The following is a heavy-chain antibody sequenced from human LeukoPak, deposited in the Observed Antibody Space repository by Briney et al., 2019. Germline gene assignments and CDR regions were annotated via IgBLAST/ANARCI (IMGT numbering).Heavy chain of an antibody. V-gene: IGHV3-23*01. D-gene: IGHD1-26*01. CDR1: GFTFSSYG. J-gene: IGHJ4*02. CDR3: ASGGIYYGAAF. CDR2: ISGSGGST. Sequence: GGSLRLSCAASGFTFSSYGMSWVRQAPGKGLEWVSAISGSGGSTYYADSVKGRFTISRDNSKNTLYLQMNSLRAEDTALYYCASGGIYYGAAFWGQGSLVTVSA.